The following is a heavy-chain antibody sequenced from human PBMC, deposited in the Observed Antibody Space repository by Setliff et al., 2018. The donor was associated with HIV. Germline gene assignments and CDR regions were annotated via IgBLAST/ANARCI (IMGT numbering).Heavy chain of an antibody. Sequence: ASVKVSCKASGYTFTSHVLHWVRQAPGRGLEWMGWINTGNDNTQYSQRFQGRVRFSKDTSATTAAMELSNLASEDTAVYYCARRRGGYFDYWGHGTLVTVSS. CDR3: ARRRGGYFDY. D-gene: IGHD3-16*01. V-gene: IGHV1-3*04. J-gene: IGHJ4*01. CDR1: GYTFTSHV. CDR2: INTGNDNT.